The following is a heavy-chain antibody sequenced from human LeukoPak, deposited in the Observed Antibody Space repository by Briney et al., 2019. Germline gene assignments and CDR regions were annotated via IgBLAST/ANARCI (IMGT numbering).Heavy chain of an antibody. D-gene: IGHD6-13*01. Sequence: GGSLRLSCSASGFTFSSYAMHWVRQAPGKGLEYVSAISSNGGSTYYADSVKGRFTISRDNSKNTLYLQMSSLRAEDTAVYYCVKGGHSSSRYGLGYYFDYWGQGTLVTVSS. J-gene: IGHJ4*02. CDR2: ISSNGGST. CDR3: VKGGHSSSRYGLGYYFDY. V-gene: IGHV3-64D*06. CDR1: GFTFSSYA.